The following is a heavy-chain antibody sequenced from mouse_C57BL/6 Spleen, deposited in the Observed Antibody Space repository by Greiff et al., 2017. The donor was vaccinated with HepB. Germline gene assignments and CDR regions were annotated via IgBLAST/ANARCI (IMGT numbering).Heavy chain of an antibody. CDR1: GFTFSDYY. J-gene: IGHJ4*01. CDR3: ARGGPLYDCYYAMDY. V-gene: IGHV5-16*01. D-gene: IGHD2-3*01. Sequence: EVKLVESEGGLVQPGSSMKLSCTASGFTFSDYYMAWVRQVPEKGLEWVANINYDGSSTYYLDSLKSRFIISRDNAKIILYLQMSSLKSEDTATYYCARGGPLYDCYYAMDYWGQGTSVTVSS. CDR2: INYDGSST.